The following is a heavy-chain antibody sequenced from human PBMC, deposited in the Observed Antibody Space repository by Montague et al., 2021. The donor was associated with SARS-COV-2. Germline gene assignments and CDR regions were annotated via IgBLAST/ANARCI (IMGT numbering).Heavy chain of an antibody. J-gene: IGHJ6*03. V-gene: IGHV4-34*01. CDR3: ASGDDNGSGYLDV. CDR2: INHSGTI. Sequence: SETLSLTCAVFDGSFSDFYWSWIRQPPGRGLEWIGEINHSGTIYYNPSLKSRVTISVDTSKNQFSLKLNSVTAADAAVYYCASGDDNGSGYLDVWGKGTMVTVSS. CDR1: DGSFSDFY. D-gene: IGHD1-26*01.